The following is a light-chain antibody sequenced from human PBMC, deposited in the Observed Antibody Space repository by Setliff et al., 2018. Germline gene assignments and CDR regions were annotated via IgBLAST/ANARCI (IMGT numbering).Light chain of an antibody. CDR2: AVS. V-gene: IGLV2-14*03. CDR3: NAYTSGSTDV. Sequence: QSALTQPASVSGSPGQSITISCSGTSSDVGSYDLVSWYQQHPGKAPKLIIYAVSDRPSGVSNRFSGPKSGNTASLTISGLQTEDEADYYCNAYTSGSTDVFGTGTKVTVL. CDR1: SSDVGSYDL. J-gene: IGLJ1*01.